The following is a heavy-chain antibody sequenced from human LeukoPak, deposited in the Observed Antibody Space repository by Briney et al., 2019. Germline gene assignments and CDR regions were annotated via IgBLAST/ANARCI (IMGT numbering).Heavy chain of an antibody. CDR1: GFTFDDYA. D-gene: IGHD3-3*01. Sequence: GGSLRLSCAASGFTFDDYAMHWVRQAPGKGLEWVSGISWNSGSIGYADSVRGRFTISRDSAKNSVYLQMNSLRAEDTALYYCAKGRGFFEGACFDYWGRGTLVTVSS. J-gene: IGHJ4*02. CDR3: AKGRGFFEGACFDY. CDR2: ISWNSGSI. V-gene: IGHV3-9*01.